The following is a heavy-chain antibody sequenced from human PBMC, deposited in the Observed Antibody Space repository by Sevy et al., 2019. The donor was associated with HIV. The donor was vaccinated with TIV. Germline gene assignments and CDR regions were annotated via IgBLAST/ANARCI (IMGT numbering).Heavy chain of an antibody. V-gene: IGHV1-69*13. CDR1: GGTFSSYT. D-gene: IGHD3-22*01. CDR2: IIPIFGTA. J-gene: IGHJ6*02. Sequence: ASVKVSCRASGGTFSSYTINWVRQAPGQGLEWMGEIIPIFGTANYAQKLQGRVTIIADESTTTAYMGLSSLGSEDTAVYYCARGGGYYDKGMDVWGQGTTVTVSS. CDR3: ARGGGYYDKGMDV.